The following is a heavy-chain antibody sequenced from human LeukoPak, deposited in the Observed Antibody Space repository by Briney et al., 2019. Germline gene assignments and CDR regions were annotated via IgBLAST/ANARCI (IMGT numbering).Heavy chain of an antibody. D-gene: IGHD5-12*01. CDR2: IRFDGSDK. J-gene: IGHJ5*02. CDR1: GFTFSSYG. Sequence: GGSLRLSCAASGFTFSSYGMHWVRQAPGKGLEWVAFIRFDGSDKYYADSVKGRFTISRDNSKNTLFLQMSSLRPEDTAVYCCAKDAYSGNWFDPWGQGTLVTVSS. V-gene: IGHV3-30*02. CDR3: AKDAYSGNWFDP.